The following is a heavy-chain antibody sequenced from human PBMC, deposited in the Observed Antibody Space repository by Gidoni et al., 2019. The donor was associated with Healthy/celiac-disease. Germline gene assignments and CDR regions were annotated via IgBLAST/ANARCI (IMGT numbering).Heavy chain of an antibody. J-gene: IGHJ5*02. CDR2: IYYSGST. CDR3: ARGLLWFGETIRTIDP. V-gene: IGHV4-39*01. D-gene: IGHD3-10*01. CDR1: GVSISSSSSY. Sequence: LQLQESGPGLVKPSETLSLTCPVSGVSISSSSSYWGWIRQPPGKGLEWSGSIYYSGSTYYNPSLKSRVTISVDTSKNQFSLKLSSVTAADTAVYYCARGLLWFGETIRTIDPWGQGTLVTVSS.